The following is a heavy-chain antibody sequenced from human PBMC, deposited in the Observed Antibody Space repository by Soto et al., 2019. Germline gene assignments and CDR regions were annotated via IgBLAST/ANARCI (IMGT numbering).Heavy chain of an antibody. V-gene: IGHV4-30-4*01. D-gene: IGHD4-4*01. Sequence: QVQLQESGPGLVKPSQTLSLTCTVSGGSISSGNYYWSWIRQPPGKGLELIGFISHSGSAYYNASLNSRFTTSVDTSKNHFSLNLNFVTAADTAVYYCATMRTSATVLYYFDRWGQGTLVTVSS. CDR2: ISHSGSA. CDR1: GGSISSGNYY. CDR3: ATMRTSATVLYYFDR. J-gene: IGHJ4*02.